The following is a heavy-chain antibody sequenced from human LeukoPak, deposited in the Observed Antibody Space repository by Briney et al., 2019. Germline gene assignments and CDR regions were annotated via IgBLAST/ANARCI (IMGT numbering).Heavy chain of an antibody. D-gene: IGHD3-22*01. CDR2: INWNGGST. CDR3: ARDLRVVITGSFDS. Sequence: GGTLRLSCAASGDSFDDYGLTWVRQAPGKGLEWVSGINWNGGSTDYADSVKGRFTISRDNAKNSLYLQMNSLRAEDTALYYCARDLRVVITGSFDSWGQGTLVTVSS. V-gene: IGHV3-20*04. CDR1: GDSFDDYG. J-gene: IGHJ4*02.